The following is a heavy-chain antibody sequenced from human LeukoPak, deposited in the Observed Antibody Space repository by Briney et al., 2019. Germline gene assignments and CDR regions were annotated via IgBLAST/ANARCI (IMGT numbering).Heavy chain of an antibody. CDR1: GFIFSNHG. D-gene: IGHD4-17*01. V-gene: IGHV3-48*04. CDR2: ISSSGSTI. Sequence: GGSLRLSCIASGFIFSNHGMNWVRQAPGKGLEWVSYISSSGSTIYYADSVKGRFTISRDNAKSSLYLQMNSLRAEDTAVYYCAREVNYGDYVHGYDAFDIWGQGTMVTVSS. CDR3: AREVNYGDYVHGYDAFDI. J-gene: IGHJ3*02.